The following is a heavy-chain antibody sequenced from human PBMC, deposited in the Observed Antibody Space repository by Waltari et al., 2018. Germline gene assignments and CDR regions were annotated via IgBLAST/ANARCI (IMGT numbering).Heavy chain of an antibody. J-gene: IGHJ5*02. V-gene: IGHV4-34*01. Sequence: QVQLPQWGAGLLKPSETLSLTCAVSGGSFSASYWTWNSQPQRQGLEWSGEIHHSGITNYNPSLKSRVTISVDTSKNQFSLKLSSVTAADTAVYYCARDRYPAGVSWVSGWFDPWGQGTLVTVSS. CDR2: IHHSGIT. CDR1: GGSFSASY. CDR3: ARDRYPAGVSWVSGWFDP. D-gene: IGHD3-10*01.